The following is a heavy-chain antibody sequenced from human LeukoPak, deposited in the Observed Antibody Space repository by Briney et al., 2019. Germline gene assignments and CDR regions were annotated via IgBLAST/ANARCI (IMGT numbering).Heavy chain of an antibody. J-gene: IGHJ6*03. D-gene: IGHD2-8*01. V-gene: IGHV1-2*02. CDR2: INPNSGGT. CDR3: ARDGGCTNGVCYDYYYYMDV. Sequence: GASVKVSCKPSGYTFTGYHIHWVRQAPGQGLGWMGWINPNSGGTNYAQKFQGRVTMTRDTSISTAYMELSRLRSDDTAVYYCARDGGCTNGVCYDYYYYMDVWGKGTTVTVSS. CDR1: GYTFTGYH.